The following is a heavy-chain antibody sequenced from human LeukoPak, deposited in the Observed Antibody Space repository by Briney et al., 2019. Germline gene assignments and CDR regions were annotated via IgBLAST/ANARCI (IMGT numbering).Heavy chain of an antibody. J-gene: IGHJ4*02. Sequence: PSETLSLTCAVSGGSISSGGYSWSWIRQPPGKGLEWIGYIYYSGSTYYNPSLKSRVTISVDTSKNQFSLKLSSVTAADTAVYYRAREHSKTYYYDSSGTGYFDYWGQGTLVTVSS. V-gene: IGHV4-30-4*07. CDR1: GGSISSGGYS. D-gene: IGHD3-22*01. CDR3: AREHSKTYYYDSSGTGYFDY. CDR2: IYYSGST.